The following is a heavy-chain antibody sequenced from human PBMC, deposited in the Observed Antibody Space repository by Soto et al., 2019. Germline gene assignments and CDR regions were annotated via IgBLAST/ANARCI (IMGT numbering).Heavy chain of an antibody. V-gene: IGHV3-33*01. CDR3: AGDRSWASW. D-gene: IGHD6-13*01. CDR2: IWYDGSNK. J-gene: IGHJ4*02. CDR1: GFTSSGYG. Sequence: RRLYCAASGFTSSGYGMPGVRQARGKGLEWVAVIWYDGSNKYSVDSVKGRFTISRDNSKNTLYLQMNSLRAEDAAVDYCAGDRSWASWWGQGTLVTGSS.